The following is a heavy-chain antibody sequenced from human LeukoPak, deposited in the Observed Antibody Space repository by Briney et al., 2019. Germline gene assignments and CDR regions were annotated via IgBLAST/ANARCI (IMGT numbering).Heavy chain of an antibody. CDR2: MRYDGSDI. D-gene: IGHD7-27*01. J-gene: IGHJ4*02. CDR3: ARDQSPKWGSGERYFDY. CDR1: GFTFNTYA. Sequence: QAGGSLRLSCAASGFTFNTYAMHWVRQAPGKGLEWVAVMRYDGSDIYYGDSVKGRFTISRDNSKNTLYLQMNSLRAEDTAVYYCARDQSPKWGSGERYFDYWGQGTLVTVSS. V-gene: IGHV3-33*01.